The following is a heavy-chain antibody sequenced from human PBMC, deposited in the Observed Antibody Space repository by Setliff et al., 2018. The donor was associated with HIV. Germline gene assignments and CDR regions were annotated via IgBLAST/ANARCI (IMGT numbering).Heavy chain of an antibody. CDR3: ARENSGTYLGGVFDY. V-gene: IGHV3-48*03. Sequence: SCAASGFTFSNYEMSWVRQAPGKGPEWVSYITGSGDTIYYASSVRGRFTISRDNAKKSLYLQMDSLRAEDTAVYYCARENSGTYLGGVFDYWGQGTLVTVSS. CDR1: GFTFSNYE. CDR2: ITGSGDTI. D-gene: IGHD1-26*01. J-gene: IGHJ4*02.